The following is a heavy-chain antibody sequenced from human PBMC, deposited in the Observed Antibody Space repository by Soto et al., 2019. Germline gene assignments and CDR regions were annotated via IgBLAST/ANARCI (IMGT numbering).Heavy chain of an antibody. V-gene: IGHV4-31*03. Sequence: QVQLQESGPGLVKPSQTLSLTCTVSGGSISSGGYYWSWIRQHPGKGLEWIGYIYYSVSTYYNPSLKSRVTISVDTSTNQFSLKLSSVTAADTAVYYCAGGRWTTAHGTDGMDVWGQGTTVTVSS. J-gene: IGHJ6*02. CDR2: IYYSVST. CDR1: GGSISSGGYY. D-gene: IGHD4-4*01. CDR3: AGGRWTTAHGTDGMDV.